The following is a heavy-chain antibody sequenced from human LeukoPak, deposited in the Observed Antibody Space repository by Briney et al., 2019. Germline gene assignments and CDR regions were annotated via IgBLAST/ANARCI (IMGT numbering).Heavy chain of an antibody. J-gene: IGHJ4*02. CDR2: TQYDGSYK. D-gene: IGHD3-10*01. Sequence: GGSLRFSCAASGFTFTSYGMHWVRQAPGKGLEWVAFTQYDGSYKHYADSVKGRFTVSRDNSKNTLYLQMNSLRAEDTAVYYCAKYRSYYGSGIDYWGQGTLVTVSS. V-gene: IGHV3-30*02. CDR1: GFTFTSYG. CDR3: AKYRSYYGSGIDY.